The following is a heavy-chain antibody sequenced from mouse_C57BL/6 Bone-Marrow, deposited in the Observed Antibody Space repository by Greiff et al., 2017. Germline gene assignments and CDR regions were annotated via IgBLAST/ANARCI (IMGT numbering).Heavy chain of an antibody. CDR3: ARDCYGSSYDY. D-gene: IGHD1-1*01. Sequence: VQLQQPGAELVRPGTSVKLSCKASGYTFTSYWMHWVKQRPGQGLEWIGVIDPSDSYTNYNQKFKGKATLTVDTSSSTAYMQLSSLTSEDSAVYYCARDCYGSSYDYWGQGTTLTVSS. CDR1: GYTFTSYW. V-gene: IGHV1-59*01. CDR2: IDPSDSYT. J-gene: IGHJ2*01.